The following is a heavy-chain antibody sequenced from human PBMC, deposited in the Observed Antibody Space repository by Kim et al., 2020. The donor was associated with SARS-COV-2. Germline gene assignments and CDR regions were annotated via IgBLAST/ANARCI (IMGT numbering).Heavy chain of an antibody. J-gene: IGHJ4*02. CDR2: IYSGGKT. D-gene: IGHD3-3*01. CDR1: GITISSKN. Sequence: GGSLRLSCAASGITISSKNMSWVRQAPGKGLEWVSVIYSGGKTYYADSVKGRFTISRDNSENTVYLQMNSLRADDTAVYYCARGFCLDWGQGTLVTVPS. V-gene: IGHV3-66*01. CDR3: ARGFCLD.